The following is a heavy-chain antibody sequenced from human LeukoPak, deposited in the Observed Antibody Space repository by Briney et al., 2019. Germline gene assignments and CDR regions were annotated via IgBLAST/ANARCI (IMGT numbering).Heavy chain of an antibody. D-gene: IGHD1-26*01. Sequence: SVKVSCKASGGTLNTHIFTWVRQAPGQGPEWMGRITPIIDTTKYAQKFQGRMTITAGKSTSTIYMELSSLRSDDTAVYYCARVNLRGSQYNWFDPRGQGTLVTVSS. J-gene: IGHJ5*02. CDR1: GGTLNTHI. V-gene: IGHV1-69*08. CDR3: ARVNLRGSQYNWFDP. CDR2: ITPIIDTT.